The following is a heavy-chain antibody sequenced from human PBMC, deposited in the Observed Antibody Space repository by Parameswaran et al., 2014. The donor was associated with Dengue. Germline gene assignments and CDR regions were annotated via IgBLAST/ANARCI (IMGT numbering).Heavy chain of an antibody. V-gene: IGHV3-11*04. CDR3: ARDPINYYGSGSYLQHYYYYYGMDV. J-gene: IGHJ6*02. Sequence: VRQMPGKGLEWVSYISSSGSTIYYADSVKGRFTISRDNAKNSLYLQMNSLRAEDTAVYYCARDPINYYGSGSYLQHYYYYYGMDVWGQGPRSPSP. D-gene: IGHD3-10*01. CDR2: ISSSGSTI.